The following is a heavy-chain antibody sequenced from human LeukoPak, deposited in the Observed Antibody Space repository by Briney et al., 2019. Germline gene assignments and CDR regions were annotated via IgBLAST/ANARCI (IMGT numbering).Heavy chain of an antibody. V-gene: IGHV3-21*01. CDR1: GFTFSNYK. Sequence: GGSLRLSCSASGFTFSNYKMNWVRQAPGKGLEWVSSISSSSSYIYYAASMKGRFTDSRDNAKNALCLQMNSLRAEDTAVYYCARERLVVVGDAYYYYGMDVWGQGTTVTVSS. CDR3: ARERLVVVGDAYYYYGMDV. CDR2: ISSSSSYI. J-gene: IGHJ6*02. D-gene: IGHD2-2*01.